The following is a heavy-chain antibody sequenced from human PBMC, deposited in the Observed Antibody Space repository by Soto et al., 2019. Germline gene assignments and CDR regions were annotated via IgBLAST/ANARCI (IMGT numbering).Heavy chain of an antibody. Sequence: QVQLQESGPGLVKPSQTLSLTCTVSGGSISSGGYYWSWIRQHPGKGLEWIGYIYYSGSTYYNPSLKSRVTISVDTSKNQFSLKLSSVTAADTAVYYCARRGGIVVVVAATRQAFDIWGQGTMVTVSS. D-gene: IGHD2-15*01. V-gene: IGHV4-31*03. CDR2: IYYSGST. CDR3: ARRGGIVVVVAATRQAFDI. CDR1: GGSISSGGYY. J-gene: IGHJ3*02.